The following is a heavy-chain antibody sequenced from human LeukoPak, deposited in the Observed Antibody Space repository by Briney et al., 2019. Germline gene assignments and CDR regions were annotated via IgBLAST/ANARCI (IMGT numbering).Heavy chain of an antibody. V-gene: IGHV5-51*01. CDR1: GYSFNSYW. CDR3: ARRRDLYSGSYYPFDY. CDR2: IYPGDSDA. J-gene: IGHJ4*02. D-gene: IGHD1-26*01. Sequence: GESLKISRKGSGYSFNSYWIGWVGQMPGKGLKWMGIIYPGDSDARYSPSFQGQVTISADKSISTAYLQWRSLKASDTAMYYCARRRDLYSGSYYPFDYWGQGTLVTVSS.